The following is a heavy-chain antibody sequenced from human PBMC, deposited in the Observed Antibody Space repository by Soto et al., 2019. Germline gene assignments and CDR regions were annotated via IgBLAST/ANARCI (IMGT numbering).Heavy chain of an antibody. CDR2: ISAYNGET. J-gene: IGHJ4*02. V-gene: IGHV1-18*01. CDR3: ARDSGSYMYVSD. D-gene: IGHD1-26*01. CDR1: GYTFTSSG. Sequence: QVQLVQSGAEVKKPGAPVKVSCKASGYTFTSSGSTWVRQAPGKGLEWMAWISAYNGETHYAQKFQGKVTMTTDTSTSTSYMELRSLRSDDTAVYYCARDSGSYMYVSDWGQGTLVTVSS.